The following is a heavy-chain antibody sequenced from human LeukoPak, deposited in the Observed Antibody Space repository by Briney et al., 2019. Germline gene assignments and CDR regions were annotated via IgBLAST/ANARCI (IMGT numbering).Heavy chain of an antibody. CDR2: VYYSGST. J-gene: IGHJ6*04. Sequence: SETLSLTCTVSGDSISSYYWSWIRQPRGKGLEWIGYVYYSGSTNYNPSLKSRVTISVDRSKNQFSLKLSSVTAADTAVYYCARDTGSSSPFDVWGKGTTVIVSS. V-gene: IGHV4-59*01. D-gene: IGHD6-13*01. CDR1: GDSISSYY. CDR3: ARDTGSSSPFDV.